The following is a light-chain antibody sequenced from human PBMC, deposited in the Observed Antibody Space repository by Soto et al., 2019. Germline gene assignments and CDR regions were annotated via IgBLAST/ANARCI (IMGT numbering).Light chain of an antibody. CDR2: GDS. CDR3: QVWDSSTDHVL. J-gene: IGLJ2*01. Sequence: SYEPTQPPSVSVAPGQTARITCEGNNIGRKGVHWYQQKAGQAPVLVVYGDSDRPSGTPERFSGSDSGNTATLTISGVEAGDEADYFCQVWDSSTDHVLFGGGTKLTVL. CDR1: NIGRKG. V-gene: IGLV3-21*02.